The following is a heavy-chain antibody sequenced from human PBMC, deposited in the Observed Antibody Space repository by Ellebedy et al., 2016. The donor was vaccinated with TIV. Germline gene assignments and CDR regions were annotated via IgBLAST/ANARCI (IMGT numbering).Heavy chain of an antibody. J-gene: IGHJ4*02. CDR2: IYHSGST. CDR1: GGSISSSNW. D-gene: IGHD6-19*01. CDR3: ARRGGWYWNHFDY. Sequence: SETLSLTXAVSGGSISSSNWWSWVRQPPGKGLEWIGEIYHSGSTNYNPSLKSRVTISVDKSKNQFSLKLSSVTAADTAVYYCARRGGWYWNHFDYWGQGTLVTVSS. V-gene: IGHV4-4*02.